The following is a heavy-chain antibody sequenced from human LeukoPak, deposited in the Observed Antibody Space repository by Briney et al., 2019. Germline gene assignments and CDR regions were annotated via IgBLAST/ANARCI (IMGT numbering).Heavy chain of an antibody. CDR3: ARDSVGSGSYNWFDP. D-gene: IGHD3-10*01. Sequence: EASVKVSCKASGGTFSSYAISWVRQAPGQGREWMGRIIPILGIANYAQKFQGRVTITADKSTSTAYMELSSLRSEDTAVYYCARDSVGSGSYNWFDPWGQGTLVTVSS. CDR1: GGTFSSYA. V-gene: IGHV1-69*04. CDR2: IIPILGIA. J-gene: IGHJ5*02.